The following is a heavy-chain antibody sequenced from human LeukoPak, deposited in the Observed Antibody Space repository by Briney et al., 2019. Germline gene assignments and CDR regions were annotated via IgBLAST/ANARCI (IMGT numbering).Heavy chain of an antibody. CDR3: TTPISSWYGVVDY. Sequence: GGSLRLSCAASRFTFSDAWMSWVRQAPGKGLEWVGRIKSKTDGGTTDYAAPVKGRFTISRDDSKNTLYLQMNSLKTEDTAVYYCTTPISSWYGVVDYWGQGTLVTVSS. CDR1: RFTFSDAW. V-gene: IGHV3-15*01. CDR2: IKSKTDGGTT. J-gene: IGHJ4*02. D-gene: IGHD6-13*01.